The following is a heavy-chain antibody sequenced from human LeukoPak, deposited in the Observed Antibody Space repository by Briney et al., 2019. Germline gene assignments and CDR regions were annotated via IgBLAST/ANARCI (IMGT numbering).Heavy chain of an antibody. Sequence: SETLSLTCTVSGGSISSSSYYWGWIRQPPGKGLEWIGSIYYSGSTYYNPSLKSRVTISVDTSKNQFSLKLSSVTAADTAVYYCALAAGSSPLTSYDYWGQGTLVTVSS. CDR1: GGSISSSSYY. D-gene: IGHD2-15*01. CDR2: IYYSGST. CDR3: ALAAGSSPLTSYDY. J-gene: IGHJ4*02. V-gene: IGHV4-39*01.